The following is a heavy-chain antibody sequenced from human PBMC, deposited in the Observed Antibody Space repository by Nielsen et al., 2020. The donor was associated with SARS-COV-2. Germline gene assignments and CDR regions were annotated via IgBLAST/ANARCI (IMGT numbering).Heavy chain of an antibody. V-gene: IGHV1-18*01. CDR3: AREWRFLEWPDYYYGMDV. CDR2: ISAYNGNT. Sequence: ASVKVSCKASGYTFTSYGISWVRQAPGQGLEWMGWISAYNGNTNYAQKFQGRVTMTRNTSISTAYMELSSLRSEDTAVYYCAREWRFLEWPDYYYGMDVWGQGTTVTVSS. CDR1: GYTFTSYG. J-gene: IGHJ6*02. D-gene: IGHD3-3*01.